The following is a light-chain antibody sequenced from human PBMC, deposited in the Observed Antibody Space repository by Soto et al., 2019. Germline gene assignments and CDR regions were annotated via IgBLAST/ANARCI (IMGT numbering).Light chain of an antibody. J-gene: IGLJ1*01. CDR3: CSYAGSSTLYV. CDR1: SSDVGSYNL. CDR2: EVS. Sequence: LTQPASVSGSPGQSITISCTGTSSDVGSYNLVSWYQQHPGKAPKLMIYEVSKRPSGVSNRFSGSKSGNTASLTISGLQAEDEADYYCCSYAGSSTLYVFGTGTKVTVL. V-gene: IGLV2-23*02.